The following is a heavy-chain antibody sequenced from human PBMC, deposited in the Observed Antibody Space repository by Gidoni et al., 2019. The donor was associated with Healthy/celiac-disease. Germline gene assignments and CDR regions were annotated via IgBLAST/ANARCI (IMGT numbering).Heavy chain of an antibody. CDR2: ISYDGRNN. CDR1: GCTCGSNA. CDR3: ARDPSGDYAGSYYLDV. V-gene: IGHV3-30-3*01. D-gene: IGHD4-17*01. J-gene: IGHJ6*03. Sequence: QVQLVESGGGVVKPGRSLRIAGAASGCTCGSNAMHWVRQAPGKRLEGVAVISYDGRNNYYAASVTGRFTISRDNSKNTLYLQMTSLRAEDTAVYYCARDPSGDYAGSYYLDVWGKGTTVTVSS.